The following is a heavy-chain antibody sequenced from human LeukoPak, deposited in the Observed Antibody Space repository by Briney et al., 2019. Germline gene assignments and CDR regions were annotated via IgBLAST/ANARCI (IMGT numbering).Heavy chain of an antibody. CDR1: GFTFSSFG. D-gene: IGHD3-22*01. CDR2: IWYDGSNK. CDR3: ARRDDSSGSQPRFGAFDM. V-gene: IGHV3-33*01. J-gene: IGHJ3*02. Sequence: PGRSLILSCAASGFTFSSFGMHWVRQAPGKGLEWVAIIWYDGSNKFYADSVKGRFTISRDNSKNTLYLQMNSLRAEDTALYYCARRDDSSGSQPRFGAFDMWGQGTMVTVSS.